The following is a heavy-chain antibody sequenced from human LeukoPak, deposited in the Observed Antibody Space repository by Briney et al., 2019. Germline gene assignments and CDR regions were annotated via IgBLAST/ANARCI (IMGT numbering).Heavy chain of an antibody. CDR3: ARSMVRGLKRGYFDY. CDR2: IYTSGST. CDR1: GGSISTGSYY. Sequence: PSETLSLTCTVAGGSISTGSYYWNWFRQPAGNGLEWIGRIYTSGSTDYNPSLTSRVTVSLDTSKNQFSLKLSSMTAADTAVYYCARSMVRGLKRGYFDYWGQGALVAVSS. J-gene: IGHJ4*02. V-gene: IGHV4-61*02. D-gene: IGHD3-10*01.